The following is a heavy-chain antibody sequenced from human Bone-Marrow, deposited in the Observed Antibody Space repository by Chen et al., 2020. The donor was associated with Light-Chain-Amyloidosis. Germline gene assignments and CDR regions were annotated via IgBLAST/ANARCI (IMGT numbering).Heavy chain of an antibody. D-gene: IGHD3-10*01. CDR1: GGSISSYY. J-gene: IGHJ5*02. V-gene: IGHV4-59*01. Sequence: QVQLQESGPGLVKPSETLSLTCTVSGGSISSYYWSWIRQPPGKGLEWIGYIYYSGSTNYNPSLKSRVTISVDTSKNQFSLKLSSVTAEDTAVYYCARERYYGSGKGWFDPWGQGTLVTVSS. CDR2: IYYSGST. CDR3: ARERYYGSGKGWFDP.